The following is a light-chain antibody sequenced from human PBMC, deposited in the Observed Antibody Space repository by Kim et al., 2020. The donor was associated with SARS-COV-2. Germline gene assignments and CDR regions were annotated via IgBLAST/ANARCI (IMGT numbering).Light chain of an antibody. V-gene: IGKV1-27*01. CDR3: QNYNRAPWT. J-gene: IGKJ1*01. CDR1: EDISSY. Sequence: ASVGDRVTVTCRASEDISSYLAWYQQKPGKAPKPLIYAASTLQSGVPSRFSGSRSGTDFTLTISGLQSEDAATYYCQNYNRAPWTFGQGTKVDIK. CDR2: AAS.